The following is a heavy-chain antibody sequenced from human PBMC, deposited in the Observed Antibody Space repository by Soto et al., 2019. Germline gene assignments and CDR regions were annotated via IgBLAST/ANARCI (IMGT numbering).Heavy chain of an antibody. Sequence: SETLSLTCSASGDSISSSSQYWGWIRQPPGKGLEWIGSIHYSGTPYYNPSLKSRVTIFVDTSKNQLSLKLSSVTAADTAVYYCARHWIAGSSIPWGQGTLVTVSS. D-gene: IGHD2-21*01. CDR2: IHYSGTP. CDR1: GDSISSSSQY. CDR3: ARHWIAGSSIP. V-gene: IGHV4-39*01. J-gene: IGHJ5*02.